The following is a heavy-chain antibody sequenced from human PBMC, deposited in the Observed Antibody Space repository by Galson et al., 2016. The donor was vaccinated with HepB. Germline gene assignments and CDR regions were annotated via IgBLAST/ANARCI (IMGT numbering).Heavy chain of an antibody. J-gene: IGHJ3*02. CDR3: AKERGDCSGGTCRYHDAFDI. CDR2: ISSDGVYT. V-gene: IGHV3-23*01. D-gene: IGHD2-15*01. Sequence: SLRLSCAASGFTFRDFPMVWVRQAPGQGLEWVSSISSDGVYTYYADSLKGRFSISRDNSKNTLSLQMNSLRAEDTAVYYCAKERGDCSGGTCRYHDAFDIWSQGTMVTVSS. CDR1: GFTFRDFP.